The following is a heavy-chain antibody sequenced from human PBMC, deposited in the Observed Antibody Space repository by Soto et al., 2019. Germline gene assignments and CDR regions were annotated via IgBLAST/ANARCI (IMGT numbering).Heavy chain of an antibody. D-gene: IGHD6-19*01. Sequence: PSQTLSLPCAISGDSVSSNSAAWNWIRQSPSRGLEWLGRTYYRSKWYNDYAISVKSRITINPDTSKNQFSLQLDSVTPEDTAVYYCARESQDIAVAGPYYYYYGMDVWGQGTTVTVSS. CDR3: ARESQDIAVAGPYYYYYGMDV. V-gene: IGHV6-1*01. J-gene: IGHJ6*02. CDR2: TYYRSKWYN. CDR1: GDSVSSNSAA.